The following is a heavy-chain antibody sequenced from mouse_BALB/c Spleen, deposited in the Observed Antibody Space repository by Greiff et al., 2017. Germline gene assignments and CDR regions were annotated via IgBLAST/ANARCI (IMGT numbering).Heavy chain of an antibody. J-gene: IGHJ4*01. V-gene: IGHV1-14*01. D-gene: IGHD1-1*01. CDR3: ARRYYYASSLYYYAMDY. Sequence: VQLQQSGPELVKPGASVKMSCKASGYTFTSYVMHWVKQKPGQGLEWIGYINPYNDGTKYNEKFKGKATLTSDKSSSTAYMELSSLTSEDSAVYYCARRYYYASSLYYYAMDYWGQGTSVTVSS. CDR1: GYTFTSYV. CDR2: INPYNDGT.